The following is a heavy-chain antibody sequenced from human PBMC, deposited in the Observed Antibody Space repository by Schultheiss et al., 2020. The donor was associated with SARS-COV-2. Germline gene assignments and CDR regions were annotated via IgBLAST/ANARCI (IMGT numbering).Heavy chain of an antibody. V-gene: IGHV1-2*02. CDR1: GYTFTDHY. J-gene: IGHJ4*02. Sequence: ASVKVSCKASGYTFTDHYMHWVRQAPGQGLEWMGWINPNSGGTNYAQKFQGRVTMTRDTSISTAYMELSSLRSEDTAVYYCARNHDSSVVWGQGTLVTVSS. CDR3: ARNHDSSVV. D-gene: IGHD3-22*01. CDR2: INPNSGGT.